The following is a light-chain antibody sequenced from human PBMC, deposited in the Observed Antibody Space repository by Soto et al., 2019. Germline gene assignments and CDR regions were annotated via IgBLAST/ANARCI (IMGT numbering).Light chain of an antibody. CDR3: QQYNNWPPWT. J-gene: IGKJ1*01. CDR1: QSVSSN. V-gene: IGKV3-15*01. Sequence: EIVMTQSPATLSVSPGERATLSCRASQSVSSNLAWYQQKPGQAPRLLIYGASTRATGIPARFSGSGSVTEFTLPTSSLQSEDFVVYYCQQYNNWPPWTFGQGTKVEIK. CDR2: GAS.